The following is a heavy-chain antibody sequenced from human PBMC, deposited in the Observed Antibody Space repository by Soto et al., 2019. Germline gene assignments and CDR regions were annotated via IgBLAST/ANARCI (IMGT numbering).Heavy chain of an antibody. D-gene: IGHD6-13*01. CDR2: ISSNSAYI. Sequence: EVQLVESGGGLVKPGGSLRLSCAASGFTFRSFTMNWVRQAPGKGLEWVSTISSNSAYIYYTDALRGRFTISRDNAKTSLHLHMSSVRAEDTAVYYCTRDASRDSSARGWFDPWGPGTLVTVSS. CDR1: GFTFRSFT. CDR3: TRDASRDSSARGWFDP. V-gene: IGHV3-21*02. J-gene: IGHJ5*02.